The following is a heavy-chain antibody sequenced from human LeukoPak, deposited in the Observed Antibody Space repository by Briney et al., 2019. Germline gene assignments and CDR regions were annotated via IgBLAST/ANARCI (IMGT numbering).Heavy chain of an antibody. J-gene: IGHJ4*02. CDR3: AKSIEPDYYDSSGYYYSGFDY. CDR2: ISGSGGST. V-gene: IGHV3-23*01. CDR1: GFTFSSYA. Sequence: GGSLRLSCAASGFTFSSYAMSWVRQVPGKGLERVSAISGSGGSTYYADSVKGRFTISRDNSKNTLYLQMNSLRAEDTAVSYCAKSIEPDYYDSSGYYYSGFDYWGQGTLVTVSS. D-gene: IGHD3-22*01.